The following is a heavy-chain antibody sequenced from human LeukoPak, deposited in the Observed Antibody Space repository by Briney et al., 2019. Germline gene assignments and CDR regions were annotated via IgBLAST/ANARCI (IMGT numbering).Heavy chain of an antibody. CDR3: AKHSMFGGGHFDY. Sequence: PGGSLRLSCAASGFTFSNYAMNWVRQAPGKGLEWVSAISSGRTTYYVDSVKGRFTISRDNSKNTLYLQMNSLRAEDTAVYYCAKHSMFGGGHFDYWGQGTLVTVSS. CDR1: GFTFSNYA. D-gene: IGHD3-16*01. V-gene: IGHV3-23*01. CDR2: ISSGRTT. J-gene: IGHJ4*02.